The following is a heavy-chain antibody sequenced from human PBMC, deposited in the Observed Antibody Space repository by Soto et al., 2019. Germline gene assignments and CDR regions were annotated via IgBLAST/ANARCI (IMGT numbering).Heavy chain of an antibody. CDR1: VGSIRSYY. J-gene: IGHJ3*02. CDR2: IYYSGST. V-gene: IGHV4-59*01. CDR3: ARVVSFGEGSDAFDI. D-gene: IGHD3-10*01. Sequence: SQTLPLPWTVAVGSIRSYYWSWIRQPPRKGLEWIGYIYYSGSTNYNPSLKSRVTISVDTSKHQFSLKLSSVTAADTAVYYCARVVSFGEGSDAFDIWGQGTMVTVSS.